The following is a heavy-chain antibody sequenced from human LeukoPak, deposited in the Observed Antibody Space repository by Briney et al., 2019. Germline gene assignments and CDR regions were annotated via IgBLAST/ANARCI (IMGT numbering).Heavy chain of an antibody. V-gene: IGHV3-21*01. CDR1: GLTVSSNY. D-gene: IGHD3-10*01. CDR3: ASPGPMTDFDY. Sequence: GGSLRLSCAASGLTVSSNYMSWVRQAPGKGLEWVSSISSSSSYIYYADSVKGRFTISRDNAKNSLYLQMNSLRAEDTAVYYCASPGPMTDFDYWGQGTLVTVSS. J-gene: IGHJ4*02. CDR2: ISSSSSYI.